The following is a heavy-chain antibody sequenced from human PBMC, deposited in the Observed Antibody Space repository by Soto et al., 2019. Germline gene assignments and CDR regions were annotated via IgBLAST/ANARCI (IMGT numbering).Heavy chain of an antibody. V-gene: IGHV4-4*07. CDR3: ARSAYSSAWYTAFDS. J-gene: IGHJ4*02. D-gene: IGHD6-19*01. Sequence: QVQLQESGPTLVKPSETLSLTCTVSGDFISGYYWNWIRQPAGKGLEWIGRIYASGSTISNRSLRSRVALSVDTSKNQFSLNLNSVTAAYTAMYYCARSAYSSAWYTAFDSWSQGILVTVSS. CDR2: IYASGST. CDR1: GDFISGYY.